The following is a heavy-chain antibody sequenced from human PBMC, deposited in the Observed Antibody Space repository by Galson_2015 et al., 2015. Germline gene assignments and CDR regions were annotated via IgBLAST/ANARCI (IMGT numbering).Heavy chain of an antibody. D-gene: IGHD3-22*01. Sequence: SLRLSCAASGFTFSSYAMHWVRQAPGKGLEWVAVISYDGSNKYYADSVKGRFTISRDNSKNTLYLQMNSLRAEDTAVYYCARDLSAVGYYDSSGYLYGMDVWGQGTTVTVSS. CDR1: GFTFSSYA. V-gene: IGHV3-30-3*01. CDR2: ISYDGSNK. CDR3: ARDLSAVGYYDSSGYLYGMDV. J-gene: IGHJ6*02.